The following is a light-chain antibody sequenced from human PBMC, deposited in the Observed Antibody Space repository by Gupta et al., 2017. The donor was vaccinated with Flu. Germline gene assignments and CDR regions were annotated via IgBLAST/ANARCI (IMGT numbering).Light chain of an antibody. V-gene: IGLV2-14*01. CDR2: KVN. CDR1: SSDVGGYDH. J-gene: IGLJ1*01. Sequence: QSALTQPASVSGSPGPSITISCTGTSSDVGGYDHVSWYQQHPAKSPKRSIYKVNNRPSGISNRFSGSKSGNTASLTISGLQEGDEADYYCSSYSTRTTPVFGTGTKVTGL. CDR3: SSYSTRTTPV.